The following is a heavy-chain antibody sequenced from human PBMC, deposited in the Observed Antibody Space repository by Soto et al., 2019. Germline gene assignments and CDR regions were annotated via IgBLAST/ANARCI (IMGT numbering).Heavy chain of an antibody. J-gene: IGHJ3*02. CDR1: GFTFSSYS. Sequence: PGGSLRLSCAASGFTFSSYSMNWVRQAPGKGLEWVSYISSSSSTIYYADSVKGRFTISRDNAKNSLYLQMNSLGAEDTAVYYCSREGELLWFGELWSHAFDIWGQGTMVTVS. D-gene: IGHD3-10*01. V-gene: IGHV3-48*01. CDR2: ISSSSSTI. CDR3: SREGELLWFGELWSHAFDI.